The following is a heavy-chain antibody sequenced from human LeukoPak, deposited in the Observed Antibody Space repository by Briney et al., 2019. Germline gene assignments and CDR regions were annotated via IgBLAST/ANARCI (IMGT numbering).Heavy chain of an antibody. Sequence: ASVKVSCKASGYTFTGYYMHWVRQAPGQGLEWMGWINPNTGDTNYAQKFQGRVTMTMDTSISTAYMELTRLRSDDTAIYYCAASRGTVTEYWGQGTLVTVSS. CDR1: GYTFTGYY. V-gene: IGHV1-2*02. CDR3: AASRGTVTEY. D-gene: IGHD4-17*01. J-gene: IGHJ4*02. CDR2: INPNTGDT.